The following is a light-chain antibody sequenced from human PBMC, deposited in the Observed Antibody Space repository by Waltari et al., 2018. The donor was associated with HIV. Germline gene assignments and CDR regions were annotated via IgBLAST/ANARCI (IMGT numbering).Light chain of an antibody. CDR3: HQYNNWPYT. Sequence: MMQSPDTLPVSPGEGVTLTCRASQSVYTNVAWYQQRPGQAPRLLIYGATNRAAGFPARFSCGVSGTEFTLTISSLQSEDFAVYFCHQYNNWPYTFGQGTKLDIK. V-gene: IGKV3-15*01. J-gene: IGKJ2*01. CDR2: GAT. CDR1: QSVYTN.